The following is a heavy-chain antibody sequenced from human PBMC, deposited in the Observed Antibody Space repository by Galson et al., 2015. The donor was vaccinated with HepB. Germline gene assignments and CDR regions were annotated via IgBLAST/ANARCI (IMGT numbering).Heavy chain of an antibody. J-gene: IGHJ6*02. D-gene: IGHD2-15*01. CDR3: ARESGYCSGGRCHSGSNGMNV. CDR1: GYTFTRYA. CDR2: INTNTGNP. V-gene: IGHV7-4-1*02. Sequence: SVKVSCKASGYTFTRYAMNWVRQAPGQGLEWMGWINTNTGNPTYAQGFTGRFVFSLDTSVSTAYPQISSLKAEDTAVYYCARESGYCSGGRCHSGSNGMNVWGQGTTVTVSS.